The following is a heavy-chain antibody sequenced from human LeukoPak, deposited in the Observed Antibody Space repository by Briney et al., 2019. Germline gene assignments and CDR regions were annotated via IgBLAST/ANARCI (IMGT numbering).Heavy chain of an antibody. CDR3: ARVGIGYCSVGSCYYFDY. D-gene: IGHD2-15*01. J-gene: IGHJ4*02. CDR2: IIPIFGTA. Sequence: SVKVSCKASGGTFSSYAISWVRQAPGQGLEWMGGIIPIFGTANYAQKFQGRVTITADKSTSTAYMELSSLRSEDTAVYYCARVGIGYCSVGSCYYFDYWGQGTLVTVSS. V-gene: IGHV1-69*06. CDR1: GGTFSSYA.